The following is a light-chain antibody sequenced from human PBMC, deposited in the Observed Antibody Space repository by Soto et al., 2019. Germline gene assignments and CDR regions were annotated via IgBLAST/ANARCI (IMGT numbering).Light chain of an antibody. CDR1: SRDVGSYNL. CDR2: EVS. J-gene: IGLJ1*01. Sequence: QSVLTPPAPLSGAPGQSVPISCRGTSRDVGSYNLVSWYQQHPGKAPKLMIYEVSKRPSGLSNRFSGSKSGNTASLTISGLQAEDEADYYCCSYAGSSALYVFGTGTKVTVL. CDR3: CSYAGSSALYV. V-gene: IGLV2-23*02.